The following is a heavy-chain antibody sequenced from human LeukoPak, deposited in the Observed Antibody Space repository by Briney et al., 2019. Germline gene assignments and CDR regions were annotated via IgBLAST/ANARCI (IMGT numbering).Heavy chain of an antibody. D-gene: IGHD4/OR15-4a*01. CDR1: GFTFTTYW. V-gene: IGHV3-74*01. CDR3: ARVGASLPDAFDV. Sequence: PGGSLRLSCAASGFTFTTYWMHWVRQAPGKGLVWVSRTNSDGSGTNYADSVKGRFIISRDNAKNTLYLQMNSLRAEDMAVYYCARVGASLPDAFDVWGQGTMVTVSS. CDR2: TNSDGSGT. J-gene: IGHJ3*01.